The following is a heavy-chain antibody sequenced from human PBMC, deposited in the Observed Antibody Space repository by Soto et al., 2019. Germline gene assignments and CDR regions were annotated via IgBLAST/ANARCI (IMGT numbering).Heavy chain of an antibody. CDR1: GFTFSSYA. CDR3: AKDQRFGELLYDAFDI. CDR2: ISLHGSNK. D-gene: IGHD3-10*01. J-gene: IGHJ3*02. V-gene: IGHV3-30*18. Sequence: QVQLVESGGGVVQPGRSLRLSCAASGFTFSSYAMHWVRQAPGKGLEWVAVISLHGSNKYYEDSVKGRFTISRDNSKNTLYLQMNSLRAEDTAVYYCAKDQRFGELLYDAFDIWGQGTMVTVSS.